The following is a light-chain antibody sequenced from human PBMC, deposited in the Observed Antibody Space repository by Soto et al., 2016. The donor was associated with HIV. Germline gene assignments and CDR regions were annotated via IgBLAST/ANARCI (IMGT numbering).Light chain of an antibody. V-gene: IGLV3-1*01. CDR3: QTCDNYTCV. Sequence: SYELTQPPSVSVSPGQTASITCSGDKLGDKYASWYQQKPGQSPVLVIYQHTKRPSGIPERFSGSNSGNTASLTISGTQAMDEADYYCQTCDNYTCVFGTGTKVTVL. CDR2: QHT. J-gene: IGLJ1*01. CDR1: KLGDKY.